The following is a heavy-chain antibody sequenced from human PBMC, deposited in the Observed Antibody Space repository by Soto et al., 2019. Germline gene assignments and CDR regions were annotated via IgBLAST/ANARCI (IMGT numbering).Heavy chain of an antibody. CDR3: AHSWYNDPRE. Sequence: TLSLTCTVSGGSISSYYWSWIRQPPGKALEWLALIYWDDDKRYSPSLKSRLTITKDTSKNQVVLTMTNMDPVDTATYYCAHSWYNDPREWGQGTLVTVSS. CDR1: GGSISSYYW. CDR2: IYWDDDK. V-gene: IGHV2-5*08. J-gene: IGHJ4*02. D-gene: IGHD1-1*01.